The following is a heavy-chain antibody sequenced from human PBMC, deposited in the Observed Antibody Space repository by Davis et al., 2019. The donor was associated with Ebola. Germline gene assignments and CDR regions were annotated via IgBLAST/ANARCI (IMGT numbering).Heavy chain of an antibody. Sequence: GESLKISCAASGFTFSSYAMHWVRQAPGKGLEWVAVISYDGSNKYYADSVKGRFTISRDNSKNTLYLQMNSLRAEDTAVYYCARAAGGEWELPWYFDLWGRGTLVTVSS. V-gene: IGHV3-30*04. J-gene: IGHJ2*01. D-gene: IGHD1-26*01. CDR2: ISYDGSNK. CDR3: ARAAGGEWELPWYFDL. CDR1: GFTFSSYA.